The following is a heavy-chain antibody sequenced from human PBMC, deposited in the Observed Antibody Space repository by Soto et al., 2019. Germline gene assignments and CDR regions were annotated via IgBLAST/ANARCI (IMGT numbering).Heavy chain of an antibody. J-gene: IGHJ6*02. CDR2: ISYDGSKT. D-gene: IGHD1-7*01. CDR1: GFTFSNYG. V-gene: IGHV3-30*18. CDR3: AKVANFRDDCYYGMDV. Sequence: QVQLVESGGGVVQPGRSLRLSCAASGFTFSNYGMHWVRQAPGKGLEWVAIISYDGSKTYYADSVKGRFTISRDNSKNTLYLQMNSLRAEDTAVYYCAKVANFRDDCYYGMDVWGQGTTVTVSS.